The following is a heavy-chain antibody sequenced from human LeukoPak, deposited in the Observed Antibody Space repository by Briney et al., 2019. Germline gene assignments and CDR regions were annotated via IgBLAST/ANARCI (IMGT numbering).Heavy chain of an antibody. Sequence: SETLSLTCTVSGGSISGYYWSWIRQPPGKGLEWIGYIYYSGSTNYNPSLKSRVTISVDTSKNQFSLKLSSVTAADTAVYYCARHVSWFGELWYSYYYGMDVWGQGTTVTVSS. CDR3: ARHVSWFGELWYSYYYGMDV. D-gene: IGHD3-10*01. V-gene: IGHV4-59*08. CDR1: GGSISGYY. J-gene: IGHJ6*02. CDR2: IYYSGST.